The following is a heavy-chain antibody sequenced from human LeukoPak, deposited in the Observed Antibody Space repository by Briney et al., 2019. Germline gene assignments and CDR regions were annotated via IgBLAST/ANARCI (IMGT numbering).Heavy chain of an antibody. V-gene: IGHV1-2*02. D-gene: IGHD6-19*01. CDR2: INPNSGGT. CDR3: ASEIAVAGTSLDY. CDR1: GYTFTGYY. Sequence: GASVKVSCKASGYTFTGYYMHWVRQAPGQGLEWMGWINPNSGGTNNAQKFQGRVTMTRDTYISTAYMELSRLRSDDTAVYYCASEIAVAGTSLDYWGQGTLVTVFS. J-gene: IGHJ4*02.